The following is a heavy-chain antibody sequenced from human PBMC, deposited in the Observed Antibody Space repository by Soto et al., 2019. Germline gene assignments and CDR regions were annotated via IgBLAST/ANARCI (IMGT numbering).Heavy chain of an antibody. CDR2: ISSTTNYI. J-gene: IGHJ4*02. CDR1: GFTFTRYS. Sequence: GGSLRLSCVASGFTFTRYSMNWVRQAPGKGLEWVSSISSTTNYIYYADSMKGRFTVSRDNAKNSVYLDMNSLSAEDTAVYYCARESEDLTSNFDYWGQGTLVTVS. CDR3: ARESEDLTSNFDY. V-gene: IGHV3-21*01.